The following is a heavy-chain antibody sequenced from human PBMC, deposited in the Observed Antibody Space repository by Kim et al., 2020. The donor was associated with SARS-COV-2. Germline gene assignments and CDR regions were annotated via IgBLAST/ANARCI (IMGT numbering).Heavy chain of an antibody. CDR3: ARADSGYDKFDC. Sequence: YNPSLQSRVTISVDTSKNQFSLNLSSVTAADTAIYYCARADSGYDKFDCWGQGMLVTVSS. D-gene: IGHD5-12*01. J-gene: IGHJ4*02. V-gene: IGHV4-59*01.